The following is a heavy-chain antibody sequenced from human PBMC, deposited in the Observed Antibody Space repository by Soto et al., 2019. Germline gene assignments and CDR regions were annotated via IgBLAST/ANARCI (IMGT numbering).Heavy chain of an antibody. CDR3: ARGIEGWYQGRYYYGMDV. CDR2: IYYSGST. V-gene: IGHV4-61*08. Sequence: SVTLCVTCVVAGGSISSGGYFWSWIRQPPGKGLEWIGYIYYSGSTNYNPSLKSRVTISVDTSKNRFSLKLSSVTAADTAVYYCARGIEGWYQGRYYYGMDVWGQGTTVTVSS. J-gene: IGHJ6*02. CDR1: GGSISSGGYF. D-gene: IGHD6-19*01.